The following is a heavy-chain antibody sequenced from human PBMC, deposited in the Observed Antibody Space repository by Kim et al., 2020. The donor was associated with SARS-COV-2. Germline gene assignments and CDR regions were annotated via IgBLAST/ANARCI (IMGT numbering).Heavy chain of an antibody. CDR3: ARDLGRGRFDP. V-gene: IGHV4-59*01. J-gene: IGHJ5*02. Sequence: NHHPTHQSRVTTPVDTSKNQFSLKLSSVTPADTAVYYCARDLGRGRFDPWGQGTLVTVSS. D-gene: IGHD3-10*01.